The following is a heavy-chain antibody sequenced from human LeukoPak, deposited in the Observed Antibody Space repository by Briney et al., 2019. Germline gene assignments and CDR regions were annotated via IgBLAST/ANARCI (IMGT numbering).Heavy chain of an antibody. D-gene: IGHD1-26*01. J-gene: IGHJ4*02. CDR1: GYSNSSGYY. V-gene: IGHV4-38-2*01. CDR2: VAHSGNT. CDR3: ASLNGRVFDY. Sequence: SETLSLTCAVSGYSNSSGYYWGCIRQPPGRGLEWIGSVAHSGNTYYTQSLKSRLTISVDTSENQFSLKLTPVTAADTAVYYCASLNGRVFDYWGQGTLVTVSS.